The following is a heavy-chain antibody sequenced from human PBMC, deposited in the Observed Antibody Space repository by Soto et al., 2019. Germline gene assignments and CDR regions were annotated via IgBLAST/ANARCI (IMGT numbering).Heavy chain of an antibody. Sequence: GPSVKVSCKASGGTFSSYAISWVRQAPGQGLEWMGGIIPIFGTANYAQKFQGRVTITADESTSTAYMELSSLRSEDTVVYYCARVPDYDSSGYYGYWGQGTLVTVSS. CDR3: ARVPDYDSSGYYGY. V-gene: IGHV1-69*13. CDR1: GGTFSSYA. J-gene: IGHJ4*02. D-gene: IGHD3-22*01. CDR2: IIPIFGTA.